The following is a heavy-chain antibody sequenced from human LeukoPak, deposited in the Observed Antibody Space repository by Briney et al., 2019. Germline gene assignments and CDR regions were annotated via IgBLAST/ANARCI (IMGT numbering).Heavy chain of an antibody. V-gene: IGHV4-61*08. CDR2: IYYSGST. Sequence: SETLSLTCTVSGGSISSGGYYWSWIRQHPGKGLEWIGYIYYSGSTNYNPSLKSRVTISVDTSKNQFSLKMSSVTAADTAVYYCARDHTFDIWGQGTMVTVSS. CDR3: ARDHTFDI. J-gene: IGHJ3*02. CDR1: GGSISSGGYY.